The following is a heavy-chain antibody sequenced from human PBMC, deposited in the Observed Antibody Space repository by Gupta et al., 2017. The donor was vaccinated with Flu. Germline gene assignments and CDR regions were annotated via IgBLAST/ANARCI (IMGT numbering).Heavy chain of an antibody. J-gene: IGHJ1*01. CDR2: ISGRGGRT. Sequence: TWVRQAPGKGLQWVSSISGRGGRTYYSESMRGRVTISRDNSKNTVFLQMNDLRVEDTAIFYCLTSSTITPFWGQGTRVSVSS. D-gene: IGHD6-6*01. V-gene: IGHV3-23*01. CDR3: LTSSTITPF.